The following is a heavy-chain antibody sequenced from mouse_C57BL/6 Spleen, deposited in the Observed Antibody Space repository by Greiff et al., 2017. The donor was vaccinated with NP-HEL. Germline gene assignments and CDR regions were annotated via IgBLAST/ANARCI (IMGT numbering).Heavy chain of an antibody. V-gene: IGHV1-72*01. CDR3: GRSAYLYAMDY. J-gene: IGHJ4*01. CDR1: GYTFTSYW. Sequence: QVQLQQPGAELVKPGASVKLSCKASGYTFTSYWMHWVKQRPGRGLEWIGRIDPNSGGTKYNEKFKSKATLTVDKPSSTVYMQLSSLTSEDSAVYYCGRSAYLYAMDYWGQGTSVTVSS. D-gene: IGHD5-5*01. CDR2: IDPNSGGT.